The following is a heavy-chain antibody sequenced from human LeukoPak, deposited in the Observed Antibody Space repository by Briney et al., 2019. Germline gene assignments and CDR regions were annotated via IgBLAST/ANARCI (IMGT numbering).Heavy chain of an antibody. J-gene: IGHJ6*02. V-gene: IGHV3-30*02. Sequence: GGSLRLSCAASGFTFSSYGMHWVRQAPGKGLEWVAVIWYDGSNKYYADSVKGRFTIFRDNSKNTLYLQMNSLRAEDTAAYYCAKDLGQDYYYGMDVWGQGTTVTVSS. CDR3: AKDLGQDYYYGMDV. CDR2: IWYDGSNK. CDR1: GFTFSSYG.